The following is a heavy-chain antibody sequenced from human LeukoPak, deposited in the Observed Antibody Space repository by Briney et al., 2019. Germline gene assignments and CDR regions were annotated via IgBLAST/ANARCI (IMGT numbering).Heavy chain of an antibody. CDR1: GYTLTGYY. J-gene: IGHJ3*02. CDR2: MNPNSGNT. CDR3: ARGQWSGKAFDI. V-gene: IGHV1-8*03. Sequence: SVKVSCKASGYTLTGYYMHWVRQAPGQGLERMGWMNPNSGNTGYAQKFQGRVTITRNTSISTAYMELSSLRSEDTAVYYCARGQWSGKAFDIWGQGTMVTVSS. D-gene: IGHD3-10*01.